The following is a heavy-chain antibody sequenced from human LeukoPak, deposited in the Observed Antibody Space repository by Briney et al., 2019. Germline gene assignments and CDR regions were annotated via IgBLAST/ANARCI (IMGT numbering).Heavy chain of an antibody. D-gene: IGHD2-15*01. CDR1: GYTFTSYY. CDR3: ARKVVVAATENWFDP. V-gene: IGHV1-46*01. J-gene: IGHJ5*02. Sequence: ASVKVSCKTSGYTFTSYYMHWVRQAPGQGLEWMGIIIPSGGSTSYAQKFQGRVTMTTDTSTSTAYMELRSLRSDDTAVYYCARKVVVAATENWFDPWGQGTLVTVSS. CDR2: IIPSGGST.